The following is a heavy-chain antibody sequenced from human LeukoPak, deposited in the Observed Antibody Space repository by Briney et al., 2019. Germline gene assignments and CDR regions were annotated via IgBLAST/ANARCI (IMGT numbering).Heavy chain of an antibody. J-gene: IGHJ4*02. CDR1: GYTCTGYY. CDR2: INPNSGGT. V-gene: IGHV1-2*02. D-gene: IGHD2-2*01. Sequence: ASVKVSCKASGYTCTGYYMHWVRQAPGQGLEWMGWINPNSGGTNYAQKFQGRVTMTRDTSISTAYMELSRLRSDDTAVYYCARDLCGTSCYAGFDYWGQGTLVTVSS. CDR3: ARDLCGTSCYAGFDY.